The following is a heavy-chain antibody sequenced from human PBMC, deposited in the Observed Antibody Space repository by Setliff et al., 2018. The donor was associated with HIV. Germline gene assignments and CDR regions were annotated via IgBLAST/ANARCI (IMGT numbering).Heavy chain of an antibody. CDR1: GGSISSSNW. V-gene: IGHV4-4*02. Sequence: SETLSLTCAVSGGSISSSNWWSWVRQPPGKGLEWIGEIYHSGSTNYNPSLKSRVTISLDRSKTQFSLKLSSVTAADTAVYYCARDGPLEGSYRYYYYYMDVWGKGTTVTVSS. CDR2: IYHSGST. CDR3: ARDGPLEGSYRYYYYYMDV. J-gene: IGHJ6*03. D-gene: IGHD3-10*01.